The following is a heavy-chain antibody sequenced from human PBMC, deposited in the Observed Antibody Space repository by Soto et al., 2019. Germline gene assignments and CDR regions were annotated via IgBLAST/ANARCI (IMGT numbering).Heavy chain of an antibody. V-gene: IGHV4-59*01. J-gene: IGHJ4*02. Sequence: SETLSLTCTVSGGSISSYYWSWIRQPPGKGLEWIGYIYYSGSTNYNPSLKSRVTISVDTSKNQFSLKLSSVTAADTAVYYCARSNDGDGFDYWGQGTLVTVSS. D-gene: IGHD4-17*01. CDR2: IYYSGST. CDR1: GGSISSYY. CDR3: ARSNDGDGFDY.